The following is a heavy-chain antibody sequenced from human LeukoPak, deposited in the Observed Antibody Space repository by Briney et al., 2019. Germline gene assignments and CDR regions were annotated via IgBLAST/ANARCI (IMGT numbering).Heavy chain of an antibody. CDR2: ISYDGSNK. D-gene: IGHD3-10*01. V-gene: IGHV3-30*18. Sequence: GRSLRLSCAASGFTFSSYGMHWVRQAPGKGLEWVAVISYDGSNKYYADSVKGRFTISRDNSKNTLYLQMNSLRAGDTAVYYCAKGGTGLLWFGELLYGYFDYWGQGTLVTVSS. CDR3: AKGGTGLLWFGELLYGYFDY. J-gene: IGHJ4*02. CDR1: GFTFSSYG.